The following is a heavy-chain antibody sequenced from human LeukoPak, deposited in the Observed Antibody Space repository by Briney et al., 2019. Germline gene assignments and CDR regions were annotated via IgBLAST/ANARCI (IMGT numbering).Heavy chain of an antibody. CDR1: GFILSSYS. CDR2: ISSSDTYI. J-gene: IGHJ4*02. V-gene: IGHV3-21*04. D-gene: IGHD3-10*01. Sequence: PGGSLRLSCAASGFILSSYSVNWVRQAPGKGLEWVSSISSSDTYITYADSVKGRFTISRDNAKNSLYLQMNSLRAEDTAVYYCARSQRTYYYGSGSSSGLGYWGQGTLVTVSS. CDR3: ARSQRTYYYGSGSSSGLGY.